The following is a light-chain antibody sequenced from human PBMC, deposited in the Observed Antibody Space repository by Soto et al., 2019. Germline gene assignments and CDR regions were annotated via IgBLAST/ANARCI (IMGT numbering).Light chain of an antibody. J-gene: IGLJ1*01. V-gene: IGLV2-14*01. CDR1: SSDVGGYSY. CDR3: ASYTTSSPYV. CDR2: DVS. Sequence: QSALTQPASVSGSPGQSIAISCTGTSSDVGGYSYVSWYQQQPGKAPKLVISDVSNRPSGVSDRFSGSKSGNTASLTISGLQTEDEADYYSASYTTSSPYVFGTGPKLTVL.